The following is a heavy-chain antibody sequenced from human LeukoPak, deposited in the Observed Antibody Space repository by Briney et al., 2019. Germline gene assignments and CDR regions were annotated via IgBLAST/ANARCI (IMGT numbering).Heavy chain of an antibody. V-gene: IGHV3-30*02. Sequence: PGGSLRLSCAGSGFSFSSYGMHWVRQAPGKGLEWMAFIRSDGSNKYYADSVKGRFTISRDNSKNTLYLQMNSLRAEDTAVYYCATIDYWGQGTLVTVSS. J-gene: IGHJ4*02. CDR3: ATIDY. CDR1: GFSFSSYG. CDR2: IRSDGSNK.